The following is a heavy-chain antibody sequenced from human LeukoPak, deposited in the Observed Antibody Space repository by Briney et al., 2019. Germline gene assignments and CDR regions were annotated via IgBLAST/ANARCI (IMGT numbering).Heavy chain of an antibody. CDR2: IKQDGSEK. V-gene: IGHV3-7*01. J-gene: IGHJ4*02. CDR1: GFTVSSDW. D-gene: IGHD4-17*01. Sequence: GGSLRLSCAASGFTVSSDWMSWVRQAPGKGLEWVANIKQDGSEKYYVESVKGRFTISRDNTKHSLYLRMNRLRAADMSVYDCASLRLRWGGYFDYWGQGTLVTVSS. CDR3: ASLRLRWGGYFDY.